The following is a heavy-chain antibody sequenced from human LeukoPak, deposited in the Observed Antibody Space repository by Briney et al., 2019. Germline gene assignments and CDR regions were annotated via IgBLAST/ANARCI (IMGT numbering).Heavy chain of an antibody. J-gene: IGHJ3*02. CDR2: ISYDGSNK. CDR1: GFTFSSYA. Sequence: PGGSLRLSCAASGFTFSSYAMHWVRQAPGKGLEWVAVISYDGSNKYYADSVKGRFIISRDNSKNTLYLQMNSLRAEDTAVYFCARERQDTILHSGAFDIWGQGTMVTVSS. D-gene: IGHD2-21*01. V-gene: IGHV3-30-3*01. CDR3: ARERQDTILHSGAFDI.